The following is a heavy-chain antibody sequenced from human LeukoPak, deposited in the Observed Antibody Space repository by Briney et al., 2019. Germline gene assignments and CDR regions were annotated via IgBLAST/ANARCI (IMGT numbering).Heavy chain of an antibody. CDR2: LYYSGST. J-gene: IGHJ4*02. CDR3: ASQTAAGIYFDY. V-gene: IGHV4-59*01. Sequence: SETLSLTCTVSGGSISSYYWSWIRQPPGKGLEWIGYLYYSGSTNYNPSLKSRVTISVDTSKNQFSLKMSSVTAADTAVYYCASQTAAGIYFDYWGQGNLVTVSS. CDR1: GGSISSYY. D-gene: IGHD6-13*01.